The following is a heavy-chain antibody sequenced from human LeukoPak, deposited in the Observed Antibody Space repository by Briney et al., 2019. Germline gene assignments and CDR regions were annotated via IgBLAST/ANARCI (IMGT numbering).Heavy chain of an antibody. V-gene: IGHV3-66*01. CDR1: GVTVSGIY. Sequence: GGSLRLSCAASGVTVSGIYMSWGRQAPGKGLEWVSIGYSGSGTYYADSVKGRFSISRDNSKNTLYLQMNSLRPEDAAVYYCARENYDYHDAFDIWGQGTMVTVSS. D-gene: IGHD5-12*01. CDR3: ARENYDYHDAFDI. J-gene: IGHJ3*02. CDR2: GYSGSGT.